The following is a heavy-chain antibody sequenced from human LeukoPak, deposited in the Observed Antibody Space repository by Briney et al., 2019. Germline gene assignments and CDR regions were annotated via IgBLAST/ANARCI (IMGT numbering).Heavy chain of an antibody. J-gene: IGHJ5*02. D-gene: IGHD2-15*01. CDR3: ARFYSVSYWFDP. CDR1: GGSVSSGSYY. CDR2: IYYSGST. Sequence: SETLSLTCTVSGGSVSSGSYYWSWIRQPPGKGLEWIGYIYYSGSTNYNPSFKSRVTISVDTSKNQFSLKLSSVTAADTAVYYCARFYSVSYWFDPWGQGTLVTVSS. V-gene: IGHV4-61*01.